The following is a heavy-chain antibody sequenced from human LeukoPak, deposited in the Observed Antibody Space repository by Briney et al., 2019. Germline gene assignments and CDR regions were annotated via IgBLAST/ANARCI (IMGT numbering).Heavy chain of an antibody. D-gene: IGHD6-19*01. V-gene: IGHV4-38-2*02. Sequence: SETLSLTCTVSGYSISSGYYWGWIRQPPGKGLEWIGSIYHSGSTYYNPSLKSRVTISVDTSKNQFSLKLSSVTAADTAVYYCARDADRIAVAGYYDYWGQGTLVTVSS. CDR3: ARDADRIAVAGYYDY. CDR1: GYSISSGYY. CDR2: IYHSGST. J-gene: IGHJ4*02.